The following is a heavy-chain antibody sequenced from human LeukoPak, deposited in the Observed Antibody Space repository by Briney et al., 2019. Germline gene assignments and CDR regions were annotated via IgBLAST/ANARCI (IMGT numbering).Heavy chain of an antibody. CDR1: GFTFSNNA. V-gene: IGHV3-23*01. Sequence: GGSLRLSCAASGFTFSNNAMSWVRQAPGKGLEWVSSISGSGRGGGTNYADSVRGRFTISRDNSKDTLYLQMNSLRAEDTAVYYCARVIGFGELSLGYWGQGTLVTVSS. D-gene: IGHD3-10*01. CDR3: ARVIGFGELSLGY. CDR2: ISGSGRGGGT. J-gene: IGHJ4*02.